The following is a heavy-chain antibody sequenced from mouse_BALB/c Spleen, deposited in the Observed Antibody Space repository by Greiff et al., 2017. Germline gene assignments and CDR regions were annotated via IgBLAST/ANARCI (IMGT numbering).Heavy chain of an antibody. D-gene: IGHD2-1*01. J-gene: IGHJ2*01. Sequence: EVQLQESGPGLVKPSQSLSLTCSVTGYSITSGYYWNWIRQFPGNKLEWMGYISYDGSNNYNPSLKNRISITRDTSKNQFFLKLNSVTTEDTATYYCARGDYGNYGYWGQGTTLTVSS. V-gene: IGHV3-6*02. CDR1: GYSITSGYY. CDR3: ARGDYGNYGY. CDR2: ISYDGSN.